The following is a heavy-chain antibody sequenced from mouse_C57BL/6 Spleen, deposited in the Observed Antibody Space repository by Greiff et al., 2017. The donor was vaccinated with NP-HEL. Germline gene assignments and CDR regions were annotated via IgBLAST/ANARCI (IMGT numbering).Heavy chain of an antibody. D-gene: IGHD1-1*01. V-gene: IGHV1-61*01. J-gene: IGHJ4*01. CDR3: ARRLLRYSYYAMDY. CDR1: GYTFTSYW. Sequence: QVQLQQPGAELVRPGSSVKLSCKASGYTFTSYWMDWVKQRPGQGLEWIGNIYPSDSETHYNQQFKDKATLTVEQSSSTAYMQLSSLTSEDSAVYYCARRLLRYSYYAMDYWGQGTSVTVSS. CDR2: IYPSDSET.